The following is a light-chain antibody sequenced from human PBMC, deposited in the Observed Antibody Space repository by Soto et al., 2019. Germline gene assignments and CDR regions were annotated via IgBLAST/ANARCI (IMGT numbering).Light chain of an antibody. CDR3: QHYVYPQWT. Sequence: IVLTQSPGTLSLSPGERATLSCRASQTGSNSYLAWYQQKSGQAPRLLIYGVSTRATGTPDRFSGSGSGTEFTLTIRRLEPEDFAVYFWQHYVYPQWTFGPGTKVEIK. CDR1: QTGSNSY. V-gene: IGKV3-20*01. J-gene: IGKJ1*01. CDR2: GVS.